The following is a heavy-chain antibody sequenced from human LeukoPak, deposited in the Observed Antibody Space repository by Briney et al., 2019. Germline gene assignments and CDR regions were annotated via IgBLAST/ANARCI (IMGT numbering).Heavy chain of an antibody. D-gene: IGHD3-9*01. Sequence: GGSLRLSCAASGFTFSDYNMRWIRQAPGKGLEWVSSISRSGSTKYYADSVKGRFTISRDNAKNSLYLQMNSLRAEDTAVYYCAKAPLRYFDWSEFDYWGQGTLVTVSS. CDR3: AKAPLRYFDWSEFDY. CDR1: GFTFSDYN. J-gene: IGHJ4*02. V-gene: IGHV3-11*04. CDR2: ISRSGSTK.